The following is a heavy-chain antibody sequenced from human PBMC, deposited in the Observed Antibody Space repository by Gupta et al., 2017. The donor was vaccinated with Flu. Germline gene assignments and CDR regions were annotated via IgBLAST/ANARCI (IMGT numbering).Heavy chain of an antibody. D-gene: IGHD6-19*01. CDR1: GFTFGDYA. CDR2: IRSKAYDETT. CDR3: SLGPRYSSGWYEYFKH. Sequence: LVESGGGLVQPGRSLRLSCTASGFTFGDYAVSWVRQAPGKGLEWVGLIRSKAYDETTEYAASGEDRFTISRDDSKNIAYLQMNSLQDEDTAVYYCSLGPRYSSGWYEYFKHWGQGTLVTVSS. V-gene: IGHV3-49*04. J-gene: IGHJ1*01.